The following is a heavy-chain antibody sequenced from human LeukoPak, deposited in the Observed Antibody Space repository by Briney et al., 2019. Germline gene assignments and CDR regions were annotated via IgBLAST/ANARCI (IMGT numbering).Heavy chain of an antibody. V-gene: IGHV3-48*03. Sequence: GGSLRLSCAASGFIFSNYEMNWVRQAPGKGLEWVSYISSSSTTIHYADSVKGRFTISRDNAKNSVYLQMNSLRAEDTAVYYCAAAFDIWGQGTTVTVSS. CDR2: ISSSSTTI. J-gene: IGHJ3*02. CDR3: AAAFDI. CDR1: GFIFSNYE.